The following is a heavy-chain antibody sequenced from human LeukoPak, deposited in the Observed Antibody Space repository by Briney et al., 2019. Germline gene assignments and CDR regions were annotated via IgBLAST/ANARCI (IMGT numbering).Heavy chain of an antibody. CDR1: GFAVSSNY. CDR3: AREGRWEPRTVYFDY. CDR2: IYSGGGT. Sequence: GGSLRLSCAASGFAVSSNYMSWVRQAPGKGLEWVSTIYSGGGTFYADSVKGRFTISRDNSKNTLYLQMNSLRAEDTAVYYCAREGRWEPRTVYFDYWGQGTLVTVSS. D-gene: IGHD1-26*01. J-gene: IGHJ4*02. V-gene: IGHV3-66*02.